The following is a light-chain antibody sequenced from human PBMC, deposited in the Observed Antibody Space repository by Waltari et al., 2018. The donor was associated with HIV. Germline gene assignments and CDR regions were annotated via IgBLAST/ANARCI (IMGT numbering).Light chain of an antibody. CDR1: SRALGGYDY. CDR2: EVA. V-gene: IGLV2-14*01. J-gene: IGLJ3*02. Sequence: QSALSQPASVSGSLGQSIPLSCTGTSRALGGYDYASWYQQHPGRAPKLLIFEVANRPSGVSSRFSASKSGNTASLTISGLQAEDEADYYCSSYTSSISLVVFGGGTKLTVL. CDR3: SSYTSSISLVV.